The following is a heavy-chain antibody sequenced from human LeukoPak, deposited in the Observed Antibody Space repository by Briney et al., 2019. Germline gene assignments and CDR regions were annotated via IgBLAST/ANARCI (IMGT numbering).Heavy chain of an antibody. V-gene: IGHV3-48*02. CDR3: ARDDPCGGDCCSFDY. D-gene: IGHD2-21*02. CDR2: ISSSSSTI. CDR1: GFTFSSYS. J-gene: IGHJ4*02. Sequence: PGGSLRLSCAASGFTFSSYSMNWVRQAPGKGLEWVSYISSSSSTIYYADSVKGRFTFSRDNAKNSLYLQMNSLRDEDTAVYYCARDDPCGGDCCSFDYWGQGTLVTVSS.